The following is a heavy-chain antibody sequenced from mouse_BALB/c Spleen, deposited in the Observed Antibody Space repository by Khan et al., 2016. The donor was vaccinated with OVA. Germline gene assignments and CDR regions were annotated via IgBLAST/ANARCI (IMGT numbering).Heavy chain of an antibody. Sequence: VQLQQSGAELVKPGASVKLSCKASGYTFTSYYMYWVKQRPGQGLEWIGEINPSNGGTNFNEKFKSKATLTVDKSSSTAYMQLSSLTSEDSALYYCTRSGYGSFAYWGQGTLVTVSA. J-gene: IGHJ3*01. D-gene: IGHD2-2*01. CDR1: GYTFTSYY. V-gene: IGHV1S81*02. CDR3: TRSGYGSFAY. CDR2: INPSNGGT.